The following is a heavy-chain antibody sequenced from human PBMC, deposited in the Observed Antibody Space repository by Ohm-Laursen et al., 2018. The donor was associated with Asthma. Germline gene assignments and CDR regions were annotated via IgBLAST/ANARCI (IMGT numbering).Heavy chain of an antibody. CDR1: GFTFDDYA. J-gene: IGHJ4*02. Sequence: SLRLSCAASGFTFDDYAMHWVRQAPGKGLEWVSSISGSRSNTYYSDSVKGRFTISRDNAKNSLYLQMNSLRAEDTAVYYCAKDSSIAVAGIDYWGQGTLVTVSS. D-gene: IGHD6-19*01. CDR3: AKDSSIAVAGIDY. V-gene: IGHV3-21*04. CDR2: ISGSRSNT.